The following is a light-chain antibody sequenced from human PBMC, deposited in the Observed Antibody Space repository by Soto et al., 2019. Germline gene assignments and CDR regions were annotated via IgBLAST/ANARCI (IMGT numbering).Light chain of an antibody. CDR3: QQSYSTHWT. CDR1: QSISSY. CDR2: AAS. V-gene: IGKV1-39*01. Sequence: DIQMTQSPSSLSASVGDRVTITCRASQSISSYLNWYQQNPGKAPKLLIYAASSLQSGVPSRFSGSGSGTDFTLTISSLPPEDFATYYCQQSYSTHWTFGQGTKVEIK. J-gene: IGKJ1*01.